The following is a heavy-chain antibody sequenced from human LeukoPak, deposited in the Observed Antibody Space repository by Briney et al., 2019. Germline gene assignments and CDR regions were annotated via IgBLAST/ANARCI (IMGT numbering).Heavy chain of an antibody. J-gene: IGHJ3*02. Sequence: PSETLSLTCTVSGGSISSYYWSWIRQPAGKGLAWIGRIYTSGSTNYNPSLKSRVTISVATSKNQFSLKLSSVTGADTAGYYWARDRPSGYYDSSGYYDSWGQGTMVTVSS. CDR2: IYTSGST. CDR1: GGSISSYY. V-gene: IGHV4-4*07. CDR3: ARDRPSGYYDSSGYYDS. D-gene: IGHD3-22*01.